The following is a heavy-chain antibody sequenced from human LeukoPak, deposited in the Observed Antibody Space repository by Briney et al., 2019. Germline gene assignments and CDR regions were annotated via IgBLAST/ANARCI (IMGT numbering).Heavy chain of an antibody. CDR3: ARQAVGSSWYFDY. J-gene: IGHJ4*02. CDR1: GGSISSSSYY. V-gene: IGHV4-39*01. D-gene: IGHD6-13*01. Sequence: SETLSLTCTVSGGSISSSSYYWGWIRQPPGKGLEWIGSIYYNGSTYYNPSLKSRVTISVDTSKNQFSLKLSSVTAADTAVYYCARQAVGSSWYFDYWGQGTLVTVSS. CDR2: IYYNGST.